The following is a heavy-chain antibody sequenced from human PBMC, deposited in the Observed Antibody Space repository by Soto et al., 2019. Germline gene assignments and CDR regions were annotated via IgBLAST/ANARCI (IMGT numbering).Heavy chain of an antibody. D-gene: IGHD3-9*01. Sequence: EVQLVESGGGLVQPGGSLRLSCAASGFTFSSYDMHWVRQATGKGLEWVSAIGTAGDTYYPGSVKGRFTISRENAKNSLYLQMNSLRAGDTAVYYCARAGLGHWYFDLWGRGTLVTVSS. CDR1: GFTFSSYD. V-gene: IGHV3-13*01. J-gene: IGHJ2*01. CDR3: ARAGLGHWYFDL. CDR2: IGTAGDT.